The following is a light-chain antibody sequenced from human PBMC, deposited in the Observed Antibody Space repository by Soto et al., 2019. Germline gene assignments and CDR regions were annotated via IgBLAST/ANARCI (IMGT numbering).Light chain of an antibody. V-gene: IGKV1-39*01. CDR2: GTS. CDR3: QQSSITPLT. J-gene: IGKJ4*01. Sequence: DVQMTQSPPSLSASVGDRVVITCRASQTISTYLNWYRQKPGKAPELLIYGTSNLESGVPSRFSGSGSGTEFTLTISSLRPDDFATYFCQQSSITPLTFGGGTKVEIK. CDR1: QTISTY.